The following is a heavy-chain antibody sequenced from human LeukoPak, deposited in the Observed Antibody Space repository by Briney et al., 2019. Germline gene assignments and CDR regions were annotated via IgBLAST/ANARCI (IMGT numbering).Heavy chain of an antibody. J-gene: IGHJ4*02. Sequence: PSETLSLTCTVSGGSFSSGSYYWSWIRQPPGKGLEWIGYIYYSGSTNYNPSLKSRATISVDTSKNQFSLKLSSVTAADTAVYYCAADSSGLLFDYWGQGTLVTVSS. CDR2: IYYSGST. CDR1: GGSFSSGSYY. CDR3: AADSSGLLFDY. D-gene: IGHD3-22*01. V-gene: IGHV4-61*01.